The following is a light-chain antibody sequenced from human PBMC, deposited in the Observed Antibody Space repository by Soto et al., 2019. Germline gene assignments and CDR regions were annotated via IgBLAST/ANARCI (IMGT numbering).Light chain of an antibody. CDR3: QSTGTSDSSVV. V-gene: IGLV3-25*02. CDR1: ALPKQY. CDR2: KDT. Sequence: SYELTQPPSLSVSPGQTAKITCSGGALPKQYVHWYQQRPGRAPVVGIYKDTERPSGIPERFSGSTSGTTVTLTISGVQADDEAVYYCQSTGTSDSSVVFGGGTKVTVL. J-gene: IGLJ2*01.